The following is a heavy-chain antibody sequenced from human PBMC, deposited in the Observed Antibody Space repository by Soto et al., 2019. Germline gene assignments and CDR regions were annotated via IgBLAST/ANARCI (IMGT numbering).Heavy chain of an antibody. V-gene: IGHV4-31*03. J-gene: IGHJ4*02. CDR1: GGSISSGGYY. CDR3: ARFTLRPPNYFDY. CDR2: IYYSGST. Sequence: SETLSLTCTVSGGSISSGGYYWSWIRQHPGKGLEWIGYIYYSGSTYYNPSLKSRVTISVDTSKNQFSLKLSSVTAADTAVYYCARFTLRPPNYFDYWGQGTLVTVSS. D-gene: IGHD3-16*01.